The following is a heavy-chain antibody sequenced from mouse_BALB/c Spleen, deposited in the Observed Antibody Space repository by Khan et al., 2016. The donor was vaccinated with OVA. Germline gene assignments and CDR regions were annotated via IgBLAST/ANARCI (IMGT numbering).Heavy chain of an antibody. CDR3: ASELGRYYAMDY. CDR2: ITNSGST. Sequence: EVQLQESGPGLVKPSQSLSLTCTVTGYSITRDYAWNWIRQFPGNKLEWMGYITNSGSTNYNPSLKSQISITRDTSKNQFFLQLNSVTTEDTATYYCASELGRYYAMDYWGQGTSVTVSS. J-gene: IGHJ4*01. D-gene: IGHD4-1*01. V-gene: IGHV3-2*02. CDR1: GYSITRDYA.